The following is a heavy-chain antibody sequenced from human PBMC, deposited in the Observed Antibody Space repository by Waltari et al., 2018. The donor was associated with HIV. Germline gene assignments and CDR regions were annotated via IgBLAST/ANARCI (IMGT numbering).Heavy chain of an antibody. V-gene: IGHV4-39*07. CDR1: GGSISSSRYY. J-gene: IGHJ3*02. D-gene: IGHD6-13*01. CDR2: IYYSGGT. CDR3: AACSFGSSWNDAFDI. Sequence: QLQLQESGPGLVKPSETLSLTCTVSGGSISSSRYYWGWIRQPPGKGLEWIGSIYYSGGTYYNPSLKSRVTISVDTSKNQFSLKLSSVTAADTAVYYCAACSFGSSWNDAFDIWGQGTMVTVSS.